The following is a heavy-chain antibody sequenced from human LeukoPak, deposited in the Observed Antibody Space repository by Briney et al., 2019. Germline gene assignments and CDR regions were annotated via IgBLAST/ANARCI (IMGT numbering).Heavy chain of an antibody. Sequence: ASVKVSCKASGYTFTGYYMHWGRQAPVQGLQWMVRINPNSGGTNYAQKFQGRVTMTRDTSISTAYIELSRLRSDDTAVYYCARDPPQQPGVPASAFDIWGQRTMVTVSS. J-gene: IGHJ3*02. CDR3: ARDPPQQPGVPASAFDI. CDR1: GYTFTGYY. D-gene: IGHD6-13*01. CDR2: INPNSGGT. V-gene: IGHV1-2*06.